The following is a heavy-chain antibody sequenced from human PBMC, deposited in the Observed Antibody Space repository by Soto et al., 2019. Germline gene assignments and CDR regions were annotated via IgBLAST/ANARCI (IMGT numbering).Heavy chain of an antibody. D-gene: IGHD3-10*01. J-gene: IGHJ3*02. CDR2: INHSGSS. CDR3: ARREITVRGAPLFRRRSSNDAFDM. Sequence: QVQLQQWGAGLLKPSETLSLTCAVYGGPFSAYYWSWIRQPPGKGLEWIGQINHSGSSNYNPSLTSRVTMSVDTSKNQFSLKLRSVTAADTAVYYCARREITVRGAPLFRRRSSNDAFDMWGQGTMVTVSS. V-gene: IGHV4-34*01. CDR1: GGPFSAYY.